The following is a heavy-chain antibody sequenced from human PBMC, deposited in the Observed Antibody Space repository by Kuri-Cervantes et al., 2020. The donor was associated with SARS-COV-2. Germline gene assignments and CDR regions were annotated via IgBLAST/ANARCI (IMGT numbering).Heavy chain of an antibody. V-gene: IGHV4-30-2*02. CDR1: GGSISSGGYS. D-gene: IGHD3-3*01. Sequence: SETLSLTCAVSGGSISSGGYSWSWIRQPPGKGLEWIGYIYHSGSTNYNPSLKSRVTISVDTSKNQFSLKLSSVTAADTAVYYCARIQTRTIFGVVQYFDYWGQGTLVTVSS. CDR2: IYHSGST. J-gene: IGHJ4*02. CDR3: ARIQTRTIFGVVQYFDY.